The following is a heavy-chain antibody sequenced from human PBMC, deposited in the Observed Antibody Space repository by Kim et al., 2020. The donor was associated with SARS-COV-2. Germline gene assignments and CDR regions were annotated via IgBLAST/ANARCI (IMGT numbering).Heavy chain of an antibody. D-gene: IGHD6-6*01. V-gene: IGHV3-15*01. Sequence: GGSLRLSCAASGFTFRNAWMSWVRQAPGKGLEWVGRIKSKTDGGTTDYAAPVKGRFTISRDDSKNTLYLQMNSLKTEDTAVYYCTTDLGPYSSSSYYFGYWGQGTLVTVSS. CDR3: TTDLGPYSSSSYYFGY. J-gene: IGHJ4*02. CDR2: IKSKTDGGTT. CDR1: GFTFRNAW.